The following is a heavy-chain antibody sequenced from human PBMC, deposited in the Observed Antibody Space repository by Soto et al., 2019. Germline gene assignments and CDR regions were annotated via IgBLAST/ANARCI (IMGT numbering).Heavy chain of an antibody. V-gene: IGHV3-74*01. CDR3: ARIRSGGLDI. CDR2: ITNDGSDT. D-gene: IGHD2-8*02. Sequence: EVQLVESGGDLVQPGGSLRLSCAASGFTFSSYWMHWVRQGPGKGLVWVARITNDGSDTKYAGSVKGRFTVSRDNAKNTLFLQMNSLGVDDTAVYYCARIRSGGLDIWGQGTMVTVSS. CDR1: GFTFSSYW. J-gene: IGHJ3*02.